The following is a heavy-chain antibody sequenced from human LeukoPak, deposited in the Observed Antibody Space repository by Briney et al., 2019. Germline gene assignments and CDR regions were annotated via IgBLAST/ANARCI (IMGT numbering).Heavy chain of an antibody. Sequence: GGSLRLSCAASGFTFSSYGMNWVRQAPGKGLEWVSYISSRATAIYYADSVKGRFTISRDNAKNSPYLQMNSLRAEDTAVDYCARDFGRYFFDYWGQGTLVTVSS. D-gene: IGHD3-10*01. V-gene: IGHV3-48*04. J-gene: IGHJ4*02. CDR2: ISSRATAI. CDR1: GFTFSSYG. CDR3: ARDFGRYFFDY.